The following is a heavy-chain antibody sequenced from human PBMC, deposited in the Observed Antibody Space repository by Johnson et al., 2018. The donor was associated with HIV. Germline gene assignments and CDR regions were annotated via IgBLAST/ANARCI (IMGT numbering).Heavy chain of an antibody. CDR1: GFTFDDYG. J-gene: IGHJ3*02. V-gene: IGHV3-48*03. CDR3: ARDPADDAFDI. D-gene: IGHD6-19*01. Sequence: VQLVESGGGLVQPGRSLRLSCAASGFTFDDYGMHWVRQAPGKGLEWVSYISSSGSTIYYADSVKGRFTISRDNAKNSLYLQMNSLRAEDTAVYYCARDPADDAFDIWGQGTMVTVSS. CDR2: ISSSGSTI.